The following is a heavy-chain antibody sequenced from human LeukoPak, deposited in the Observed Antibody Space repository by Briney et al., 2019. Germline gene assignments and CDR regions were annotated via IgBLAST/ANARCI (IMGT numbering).Heavy chain of an antibody. V-gene: IGHV3-30-3*01. CDR2: ISYDGSNK. CDR3: ARGPRDGYPTGVLDY. Sequence: LPGGSLRLSCAASGFTFSSYAMHWVRQAPGKGLEWVAVISYDGSNKYYADSVKGRFTISRDNSKNTLYLQLNSLRAEDTAMYYCARGPRDGYPTGVLDYWGQGTLVTVSS. J-gene: IGHJ4*02. D-gene: IGHD5-24*01. CDR1: GFTFSSYA.